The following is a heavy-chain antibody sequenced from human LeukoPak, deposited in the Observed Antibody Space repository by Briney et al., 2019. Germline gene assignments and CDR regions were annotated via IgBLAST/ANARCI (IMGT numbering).Heavy chain of an antibody. D-gene: IGHD3-16*02. CDR1: GFTFSSYG. J-gene: IGHJ4*02. CDR2: ISYDGSNK. V-gene: IGHV3-30*18. CDR3: AKDETLRLGELSHVDY. Sequence: PGGSLRLSSAASGFTFSSYGMHWVRQAPGKGLEWVAVISYDGSNKYYADSVKGRFTVSRDNYKNTLYLQMNSLRAEDTAVYYCAKDETLRLGELSHVDYWGQGTLVTISS.